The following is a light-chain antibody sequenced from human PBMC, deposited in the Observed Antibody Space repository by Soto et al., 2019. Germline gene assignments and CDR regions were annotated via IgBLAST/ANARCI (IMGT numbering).Light chain of an antibody. CDR1: QSVSSY. CDR3: QQRGNWPWT. V-gene: IGKV3-11*01. Sequence: EIVLTQSPATLSLSPGERATLSCRASQSVSSYLAWYQQKPGQAPRLLIYDASNRATGIPARFSASGSGTDFSLTISSLEPADFAVYYCQQRGNWPWTFGKGTKVEIK. J-gene: IGKJ1*01. CDR2: DAS.